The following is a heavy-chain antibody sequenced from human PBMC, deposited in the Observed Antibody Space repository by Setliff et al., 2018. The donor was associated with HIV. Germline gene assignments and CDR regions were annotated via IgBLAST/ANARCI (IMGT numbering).Heavy chain of an antibody. CDR2: ISSSSSYI. D-gene: IGHD7-27*01. V-gene: IGHV3-21*01. CDR1: GFTFSSYS. J-gene: IGHJ4*02. CDR3: ARQGNWEFDY. Sequence: GGSLRLSCAASGFTFSSYSMNWVRQAPGKGLEWVSSISSSSSYIYYADSVKGRFTISRGNSKNSLYLQMISRRAEDTALYYCARQGNWEFDYWGQGTLVTVSS.